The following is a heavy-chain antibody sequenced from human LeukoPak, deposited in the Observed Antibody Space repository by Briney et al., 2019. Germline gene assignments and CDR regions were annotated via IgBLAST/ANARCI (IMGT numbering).Heavy chain of an antibody. Sequence: SETLSLTCTVSGVSIADYYWSWIRQPPGKGLEWSGSIYYSGSTYYNPSLKSRVTISVDTSKNQFSLKLSSVTAADTAVYYCARDSSTVQFDPWGQGTLVTVSS. J-gene: IGHJ5*02. CDR2: IYYSGST. V-gene: IGHV4-59*05. CDR1: GVSIADYY. D-gene: IGHD4-17*01. CDR3: ARDSSTVQFDP.